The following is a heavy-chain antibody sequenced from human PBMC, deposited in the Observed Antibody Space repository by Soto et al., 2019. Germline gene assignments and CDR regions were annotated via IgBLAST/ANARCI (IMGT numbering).Heavy chain of an antibody. Sequence: QVQLVESGGGVVQPGRSLRLSCAASGFTFSSYGMHWVRQAPGKGLEWVAVIWYDGSNKYYADSVKGRFTISRDNSKNTLYLQMNSLRDEDTAVYYCERDVYTSYYDRPDFWGQGTLVTVSS. D-gene: IGHD3-22*01. J-gene: IGHJ4*02. CDR3: ERDVYTSYYDRPDF. CDR1: GFTFSSYG. V-gene: IGHV3-33*01. CDR2: IWYDGSNK.